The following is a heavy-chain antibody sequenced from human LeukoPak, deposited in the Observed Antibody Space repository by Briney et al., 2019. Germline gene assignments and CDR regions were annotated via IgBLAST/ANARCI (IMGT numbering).Heavy chain of an antibody. CDR3: ARDGRVYYDSSGPGGY. J-gene: IGHJ4*02. CDR2: ISAYNGNT. D-gene: IGHD3-22*01. Sequence: ASVKVVCRASGYTFTSYGISWVRQAPGQGLEWMGWISAYNGNTNYAQKLQGRVTMTTDTSTSTAYMELRSMRSDDTAVYYCARDGRVYYDSSGPGGYWGQGTLVTVSS. CDR1: GYTFTSYG. V-gene: IGHV1-18*01.